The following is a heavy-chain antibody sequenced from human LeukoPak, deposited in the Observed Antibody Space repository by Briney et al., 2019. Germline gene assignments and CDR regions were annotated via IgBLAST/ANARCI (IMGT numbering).Heavy chain of an antibody. Sequence: GGSLRLSCAASGFTFSSYSMNWVRQAPGKGLEWVSSISSSSSYIYYADSVKGRFTISRDNAKNSLYLQMNSLRAEDTAVYYCAGEEVAEQGYFDYWGQGTLVTVSS. CDR1: GFTFSSYS. J-gene: IGHJ4*02. D-gene: IGHD6-19*01. V-gene: IGHV3-21*01. CDR3: AGEEVAEQGYFDY. CDR2: ISSSSSYI.